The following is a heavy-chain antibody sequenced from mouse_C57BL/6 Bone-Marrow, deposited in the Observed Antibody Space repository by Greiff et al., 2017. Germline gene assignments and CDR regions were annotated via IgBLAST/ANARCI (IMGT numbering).Heavy chain of an antibody. D-gene: IGHD1-1*01. J-gene: IGHJ4*01. CDR2: IDPNSGGT. Sequence: QQSCKASGYTFTSYWMHWVKQRPGRGLEWIGRIDPNSGGTKYNEKFKSKATLTVDKPSSTAYMQLSSLTSEDSAVYYCARRQRLYYGSSYAMDYWGQGTSVTVSS. CDR3: ARRQRLYYGSSYAMDY. CDR1: GYTFTSYW. V-gene: IGHV1-72*01.